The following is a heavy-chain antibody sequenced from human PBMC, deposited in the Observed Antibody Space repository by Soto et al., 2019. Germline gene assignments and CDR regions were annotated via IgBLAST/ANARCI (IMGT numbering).Heavy chain of an antibody. Sequence: SETLSLTCAVSGGSISSGGYSWSWIRQPPGKGLEWIGYIYHSGSTYYNPTLKSRVTISVDRSKNQFSLKLSSVTAADTAVYYCARAPIVVVPAASPWFDPWGQGTLVTVSS. V-gene: IGHV4-30-2*01. J-gene: IGHJ5*02. D-gene: IGHD2-2*01. CDR2: IYHSGST. CDR1: GGSISSGGYS. CDR3: ARAPIVVVPAASPWFDP.